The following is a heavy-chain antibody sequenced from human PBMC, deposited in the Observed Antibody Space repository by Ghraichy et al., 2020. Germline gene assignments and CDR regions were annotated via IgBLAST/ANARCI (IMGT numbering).Heavy chain of an antibody. D-gene: IGHD6-6*01. CDR2: INHSGST. J-gene: IGHJ5*02. CDR3: ARARRIAARPGGNWFDP. CDR1: GGSFSGYY. Sequence: SETLSLTCAVYGGSFSGYYWSWIRQPPGKGLEWIGEINHSGSTNYNPSLKSRVTISVDTSKNQFSLKLSSVTAADTAGYYCARARRIAARPGGNWFDPWGQGTLVTVSS. V-gene: IGHV4-34*01.